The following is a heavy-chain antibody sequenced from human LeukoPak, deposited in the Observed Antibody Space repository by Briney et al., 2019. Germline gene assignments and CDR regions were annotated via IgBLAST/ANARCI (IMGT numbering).Heavy chain of an antibody. V-gene: IGHV2-5*02. Sequence: ESGPTLVKPTQALTLTCTFSGFSLSTSGVGVGWICQPPGKALEWLAVIYWDDDKRYSPSLKSRLTITKDTSKNQVVLTMTNMDPVDTATYYCAHSPESSWYQTHYFDYWGQGTLVTVSS. CDR3: AHSPESSWYQTHYFDY. D-gene: IGHD6-13*01. J-gene: IGHJ4*02. CDR2: IYWDDDK. CDR1: GFSLSTSGVG.